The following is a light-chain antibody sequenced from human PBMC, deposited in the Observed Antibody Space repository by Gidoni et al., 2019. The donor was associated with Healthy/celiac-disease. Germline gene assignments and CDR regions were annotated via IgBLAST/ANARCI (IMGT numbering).Light chain of an antibody. CDR3: HQRSNCPPLT. CDR2: DAS. J-gene: IGKJ4*01. Sequence: IVLTQSPAPLSLSPGERATLPCRASQSISSYLAWYQQKPGQAPRLLIYDASNRATGIPARFSGSGSGTDFTLTISSLEPEDFAVYYCHQRSNCPPLTFGGGTKVEIK. CDR1: QSISSY. V-gene: IGKV3-11*01.